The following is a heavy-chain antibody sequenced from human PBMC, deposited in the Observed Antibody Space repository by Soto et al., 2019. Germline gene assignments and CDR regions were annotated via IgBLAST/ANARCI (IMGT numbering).Heavy chain of an antibody. V-gene: IGHV3-30*03. D-gene: IGHD4-17*01. Sequence: QVQLVESGGGVVQPGSSLRLSCAASGFTFSRYGIHWVRQSPGKGREWVSFISYDGGKTDYVDSVRGRFTISRDNSSNILYLQMRSLRAEDTAVYFCAREVRANLNDFGDYEWFDPWGQGTLVTVSS. CDR2: ISYDGGKT. CDR1: GFTFSRYG. CDR3: AREVRANLNDFGDYEWFDP. J-gene: IGHJ5*02.